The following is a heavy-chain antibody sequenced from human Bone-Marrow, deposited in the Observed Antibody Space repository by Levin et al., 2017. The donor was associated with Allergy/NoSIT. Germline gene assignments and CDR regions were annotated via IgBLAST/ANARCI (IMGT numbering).Heavy chain of an antibody. Sequence: GGSLRLSCAASGFTFGRYTLHWVRQAPGKGLEWVAFISYDGSNKYYADSVSGRFTISRDNSKNTLYVQMNSLRADDTAVYYCARGEKYFQHWGQGTLVIVSS. CDR3: ARGEKYFQH. J-gene: IGHJ1*01. V-gene: IGHV3-30-3*01. CDR2: ISYDGSNK. D-gene: IGHD1-26*01. CDR1: GFTFGRYT.